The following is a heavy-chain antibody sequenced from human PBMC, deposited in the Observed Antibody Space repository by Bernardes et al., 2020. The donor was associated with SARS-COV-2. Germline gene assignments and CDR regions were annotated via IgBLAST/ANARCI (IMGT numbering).Heavy chain of an antibody. CDR1: GLTIGDYY. Sequence: GGSLRLSCAVSGLTIGDYYMSWIRQAPGRGLEWVSYITTSTYTNYADSVRGRFTVPRDNAKNSLNLQMNSLRADDTAVYYCAIEGASNVFDMWGQGTMVNVSS. CDR3: AIEGASNVFDM. CDR2: ITTSTYT. D-gene: IGHD6-6*01. J-gene: IGHJ3*02. V-gene: IGHV3-11*06.